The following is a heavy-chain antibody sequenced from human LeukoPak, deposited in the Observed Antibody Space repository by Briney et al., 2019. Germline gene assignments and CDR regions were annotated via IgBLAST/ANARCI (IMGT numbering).Heavy chain of an antibody. CDR3: ARHLYDILTGPYYGMDV. V-gene: IGHV5-51*01. CDR2: IYPGDSDT. J-gene: IGHJ6*02. Sequence: AGESLKISCKGSGYSFTSYWIGWVRQMPGKGLEWMGIIYPGDSDTRYSPSFQGQVTISADKSISTAYLQWSSLKASDTAMYYCARHLYDILTGPYYGMDVWGQGTTVTVSS. CDR1: GYSFTSYW. D-gene: IGHD3-9*01.